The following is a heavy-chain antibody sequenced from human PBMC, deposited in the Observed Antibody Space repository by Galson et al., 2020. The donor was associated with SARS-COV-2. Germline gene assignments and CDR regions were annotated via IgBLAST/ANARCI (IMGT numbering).Heavy chain of an antibody. Sequence: GGSLRLSCAASGFTFSNYAINWVRQAPGKGLEWVAAISHNGSHIYYADSVKGRFTISRDNSENMVFLQVSSLRAEDTALYYCARNMCGGVTDILSQGTMVTVSS. CDR1: GFTFSNYA. J-gene: IGHJ3*02. V-gene: IGHV3-30*04. CDR3: ARNMCGGVTDI. D-gene: IGHD3-10*02. CDR2: ISHNGSHI.